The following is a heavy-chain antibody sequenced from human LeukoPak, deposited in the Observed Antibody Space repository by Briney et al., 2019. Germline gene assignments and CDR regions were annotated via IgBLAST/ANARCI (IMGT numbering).Heavy chain of an antibody. CDR3: AKEGYSYGNFFGATPGWFDP. CDR1: GFTFSNYA. J-gene: IGHJ5*02. V-gene: IGHV3-23*01. D-gene: IGHD5-18*01. CDR2: ISSSGDAT. Sequence: PGGSLRLSCAGSGFTFSNYAMTWVRQAPGKGLEWASTISSSGDATYYADSVKGRFTISRDNSKNTLYLQMNSLRAEDTAVYYCAKEGYSYGNFFGATPGWFDPWGQGTLVTVSS.